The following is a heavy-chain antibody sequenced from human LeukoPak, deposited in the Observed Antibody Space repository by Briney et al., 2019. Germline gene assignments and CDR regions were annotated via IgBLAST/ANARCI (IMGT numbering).Heavy chain of an antibody. CDR3: ARDRPGSRYYLDS. Sequence: GGSLRLSCAASGFTFSTEWMHWVRQVPGKGLVWVSRIDTDGSSTSYADSVKGRFTISRDNAKNTVYLQMNSLRAEDTALYYCARDRPGSRYYLDSWGHGTLVTVSS. CDR2: IDTDGSST. CDR1: GFTFSTEW. V-gene: IGHV3-74*01. D-gene: IGHD1-26*01. J-gene: IGHJ4*01.